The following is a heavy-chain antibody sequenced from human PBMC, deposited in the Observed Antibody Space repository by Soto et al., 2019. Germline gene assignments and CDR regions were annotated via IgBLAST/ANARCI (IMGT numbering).Heavy chain of an antibody. J-gene: IGHJ4*02. D-gene: IGHD6-19*01. CDR2: VSHDGRNT. CDR3: AKGGRQWLVTSDFNY. Sequence: VQLVESXXXXXXXXXXXRLSCAASGFTFSDYAMHWVRQAPGKGLEWVAVVSHDGRNTHYADSVKGRFTISRDSSKNTVSREMTSLRAEDTAVYYCAKGGRQWLVTSDFNYWGQGALVTVSS. V-gene: IGHV3-30*18. CDR1: GFTFSDYA.